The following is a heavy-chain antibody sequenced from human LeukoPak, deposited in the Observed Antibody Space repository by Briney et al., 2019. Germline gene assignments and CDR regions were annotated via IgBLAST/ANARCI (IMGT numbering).Heavy chain of an antibody. CDR1: GFTFSSYA. J-gene: IGHJ4*02. CDR2: ISGSGGST. V-gene: IGHV3-23*01. D-gene: IGHD3-3*01. CDR3: AKDREAITIFGVDPYYFDY. Sequence: GGSLRLSCAASGFTFSSYAMSWVRQAPGKGLEWVSAISGSGGSTYYADSVKGRFTISRDNSKNTLYLQMNSLRAEDTAVYYCAKDREAITIFGVDPYYFDYWGQGTLVTVSS.